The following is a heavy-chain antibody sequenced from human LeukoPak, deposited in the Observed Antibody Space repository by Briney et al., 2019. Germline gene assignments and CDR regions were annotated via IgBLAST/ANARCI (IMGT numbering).Heavy chain of an antibody. Sequence: GGSLRLSCAASEFTLSSYSMNWVRQAPGKGLEWVSYITNSGNSKSYADSVKGRFTISRDNTKNSLYLQMNGLRAEDTAVYYCARGVPADPWGQGTLVTVSS. D-gene: IGHD2-2*01. V-gene: IGHV3-48*01. J-gene: IGHJ5*02. CDR2: ITNSGNSK. CDR1: EFTLSSYS. CDR3: ARGVPADP.